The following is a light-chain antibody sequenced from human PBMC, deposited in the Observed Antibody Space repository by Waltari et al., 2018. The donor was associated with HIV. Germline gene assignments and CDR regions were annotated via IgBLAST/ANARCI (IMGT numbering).Light chain of an antibody. V-gene: IGKV3-11*01. CDR1: QNIGNY. CDR2: DAS. Sequence: EVVLTQSPSTLSLSQGERATLSCRASQNIGNYLAWYQQKPGQAPRLLIYDASTRASGIPARFSGSGSGTDFTLTNSSLEPEDVAVYYCQQRSNWPPVTFGQGTRLEI. CDR3: QQRSNWPPVT. J-gene: IGKJ5*01.